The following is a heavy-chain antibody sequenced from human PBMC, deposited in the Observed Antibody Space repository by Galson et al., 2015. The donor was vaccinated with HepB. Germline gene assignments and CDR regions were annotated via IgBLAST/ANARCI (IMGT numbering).Heavy chain of an antibody. D-gene: IGHD6-19*01. CDR2: ISGSGGST. CDR1: GFTFSSYA. J-gene: IGHJ4*02. Sequence: SLRLSCAASGFTFSSYAMSWVRQAPGKGLEWVSAISGSGGSTYYADSVKGRFTISRDNSKNTLYLQMNSLRAEDTAVYYCAKVQKQQWLTAYYFDYWGQGTLVTVSS. V-gene: IGHV3-23*01. CDR3: AKVQKQQWLTAYYFDY.